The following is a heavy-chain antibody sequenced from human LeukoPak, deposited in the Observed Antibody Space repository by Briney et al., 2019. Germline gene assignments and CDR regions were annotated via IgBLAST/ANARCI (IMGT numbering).Heavy chain of an antibody. Sequence: GGSLRLSCAASGFTFSRYSMNWVRQAPGKGLEWVSSIGSSSSYIYYGDSVKGRFTISRDNAKKSLYLQMNSLRAEDTAVYYCARTGSGDAFDIWGQGTMVTVSS. J-gene: IGHJ3*02. CDR3: ARTGSGDAFDI. CDR2: IGSSSSYI. D-gene: IGHD3-10*01. V-gene: IGHV3-21*01. CDR1: GFTFSRYS.